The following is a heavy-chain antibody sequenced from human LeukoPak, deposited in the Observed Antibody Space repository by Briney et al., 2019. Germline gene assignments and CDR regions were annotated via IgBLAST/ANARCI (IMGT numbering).Heavy chain of an antibody. CDR3: ARDAWTTVSHWYFDL. CDR2: IYHSGRS. V-gene: IGHV4-31*03. D-gene: IGHD4-17*01. Sequence: SETLSLTCTVSGDSISNGVKYWSWIRQHPGRGLEWIGYIYHSGRSYYNPSLKSRITMSVDTSKNQFSLNLSSVTAADTAVYYCARDAWTTVSHWYFDLWGRGTLVTVSS. CDR1: GDSISNGVKY. J-gene: IGHJ2*01.